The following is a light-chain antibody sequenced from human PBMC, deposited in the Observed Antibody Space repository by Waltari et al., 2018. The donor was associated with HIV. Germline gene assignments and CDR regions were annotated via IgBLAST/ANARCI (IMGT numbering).Light chain of an antibody. CDR2: EVI. Sequence: QSALTQPPSASGSPGQSVPISCSGTSSDVGGYNFVSWYQPHPGKAPKLLIYEVIKRPSGVPDRFFGSKSGNTASLTVSGLQAEDEADYFCSSYAGDYNLVFGGGTKLTVL. V-gene: IGLV2-8*01. CDR3: SSYAGDYNLV. J-gene: IGLJ3*02. CDR1: SSDVGGYNF.